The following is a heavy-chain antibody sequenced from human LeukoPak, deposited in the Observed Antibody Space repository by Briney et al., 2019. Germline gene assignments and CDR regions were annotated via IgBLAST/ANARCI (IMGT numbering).Heavy chain of an antibody. CDR3: ARAHSSGWNPRLNWFDP. V-gene: IGHV1-2*02. J-gene: IGHJ5*02. Sequence: VASVKVSCKASGYTFTGYYMHWVRQAPGQGLEWMGWINPNSGGTNYAQKFQGRVTMTRDTSISTAYMELSRLRSDDTAVYYCARAHSSGWNPRLNWFDPWGQGTLVTVSS. CDR1: GYTFTGYY. CDR2: INPNSGGT. D-gene: IGHD6-19*01.